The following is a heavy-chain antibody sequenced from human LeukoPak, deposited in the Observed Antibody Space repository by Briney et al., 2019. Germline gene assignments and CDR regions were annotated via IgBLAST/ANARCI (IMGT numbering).Heavy chain of an antibody. J-gene: IGHJ4*02. V-gene: IGHV1-8*01. CDR2: MNPNSGNT. CDR3: ARDRRIAAAGTLSY. CDR1: GYTFTSYD. Sequence: ASVKVSCKASGYTFTSYDINWVRQATGQGLKWMGWMNPNSGNTGYAQKFQGRVTMTRNTSISTAYMELSSLRSEDTAVYYCARDRRIAAAGTLSYWGQGTLVTVSS. D-gene: IGHD6-13*01.